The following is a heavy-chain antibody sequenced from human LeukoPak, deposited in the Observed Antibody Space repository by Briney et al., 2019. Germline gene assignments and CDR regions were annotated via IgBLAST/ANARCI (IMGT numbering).Heavy chain of an antibody. CDR2: IYYSGST. Sequence: SETLSLTCTVSGGSISSGGYYWSWIRQHPGKGLEWIGYIYYSGSTYYNPSLKSRVTISVDTSKNQFSLKLSSVTAADTAVYYCASGIHYGPGVWFDPWGQGTLVTVSS. V-gene: IGHV4-31*03. CDR1: GGSISSGGYY. CDR3: ASGIHYGPGVWFDP. J-gene: IGHJ5*02. D-gene: IGHD3-16*01.